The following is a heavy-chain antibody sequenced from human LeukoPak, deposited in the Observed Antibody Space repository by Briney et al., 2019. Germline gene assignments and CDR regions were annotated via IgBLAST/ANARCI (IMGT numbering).Heavy chain of an antibody. J-gene: IGHJ4*02. D-gene: IGHD1-26*01. V-gene: IGHV1-18*01. CDR1: GYTLLNSA. CDR3: ARVGASYDGLIDY. CDR2: ISPYNSYT. Sequence: GASVNVSCLASGYTLLNSAIGWVGQAPGQAREWMGWISPYNSYTKYAESLQGRVTMTKDKSTSTDYMEQRSLRSDDPAMYYCARVGASYDGLIDYWGQGTRVTVSS.